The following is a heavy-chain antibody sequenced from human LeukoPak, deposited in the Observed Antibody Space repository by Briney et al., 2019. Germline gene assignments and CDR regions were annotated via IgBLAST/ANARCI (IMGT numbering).Heavy chain of an antibody. CDR2: ISAYNGNT. J-gene: IGHJ5*02. CDR1: GYTFTSYG. D-gene: IGHD3-9*01. V-gene: IGHV1-18*01. Sequence: ASVKVSCKASGYTFTSYGISWVRQAPGQGLEWMGWISAYNGNTNYAQKFQGRVTMTRNTSISTAYMELSSLRSEDTAVYYCARGGLRYFDWLFSWFDPWGQGTLVTVSS. CDR3: ARGGLRYFDWLFSWFDP.